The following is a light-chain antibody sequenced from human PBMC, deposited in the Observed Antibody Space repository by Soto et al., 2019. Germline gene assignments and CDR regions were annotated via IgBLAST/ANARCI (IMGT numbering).Light chain of an antibody. CDR3: QQYNNWPLT. CDR1: QSVSNSY. J-gene: IGKJ4*01. Sequence: EIVLTQSPGTLSLSPGERATLSCRASQSVSNSYLAWYQQKPGQAPRLLIYDASTMATGVPARFSGSGSGTEFTLTISSLQSEDFAVYYCQQYNNWPLTFGGGTKVDIK. V-gene: IGKV3-15*01. CDR2: DAS.